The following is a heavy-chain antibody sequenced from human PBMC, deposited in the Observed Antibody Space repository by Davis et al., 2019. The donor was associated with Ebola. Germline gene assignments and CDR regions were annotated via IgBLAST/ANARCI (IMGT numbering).Heavy chain of an antibody. CDR1: GFSLSTSGVG. Sequence: SGPTLVKPTQTLTLTCTFSGFSLSTSGVGVGWIRQPPGKALEWLALIYWNDDKRYSPSLKSRLTITKDTSKNQVVLTMTNMDPVDTATYYCAHSGPPGLWFGERYYFDYWGQGTLVTVSS. D-gene: IGHD3-10*01. CDR2: IYWNDDK. V-gene: IGHV2-5*01. J-gene: IGHJ4*02. CDR3: AHSGPPGLWFGERYYFDY.